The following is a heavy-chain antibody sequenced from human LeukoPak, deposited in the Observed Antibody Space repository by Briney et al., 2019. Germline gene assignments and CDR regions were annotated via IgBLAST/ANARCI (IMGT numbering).Heavy chain of an antibody. Sequence: PSETLSLTCAVSGGSISSGGYSWSWIRQPPGKGLEWIGYIYYSGSTYYNPSLKSRVTISVDTSKNQFSLKLSSVTAADTAVYYCARVSSSPYYYMDVWGKGTTVTVSS. CDR3: ARVSSSPYYYMDV. CDR2: IYYSGST. D-gene: IGHD6-6*01. V-gene: IGHV4-30-4*07. J-gene: IGHJ6*03. CDR1: GGSISSGGYS.